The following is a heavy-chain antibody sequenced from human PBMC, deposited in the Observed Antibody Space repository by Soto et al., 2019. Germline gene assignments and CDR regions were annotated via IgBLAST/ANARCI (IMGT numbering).Heavy chain of an antibody. D-gene: IGHD2-21*02. Sequence: EVQLVESGGGLVQPGGSLRLSCVASGFTFDYYWMHWVRQAPGEGLMWVSRLQTYGRHPDYADSVQGRFNTSRDNAKNPLYLQRNNLRAEDTAVYYCARGGDPDYWGQGTLVTVSS. J-gene: IGHJ4*02. V-gene: IGHV3-74*01. CDR1: GFTFDYYW. CDR3: ARGGDPDY. CDR2: LQTYGRHP.